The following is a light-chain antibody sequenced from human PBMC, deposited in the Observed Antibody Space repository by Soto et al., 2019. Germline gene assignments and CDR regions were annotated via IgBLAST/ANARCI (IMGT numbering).Light chain of an antibody. CDR1: QSINRY. V-gene: IGKV1-39*01. Sequence: MQVTQSPSSVSAFVGDSVSIXXRVSQSINRYLNWYQQKPGRAPKLXIHAATSLHSGVPSRFSGSGSGTDFTLTISSLQPEDFATYYCQQSYSTPITFGQGTRLEIK. CDR3: QQSYSTPIT. J-gene: IGKJ5*01. CDR2: AAT.